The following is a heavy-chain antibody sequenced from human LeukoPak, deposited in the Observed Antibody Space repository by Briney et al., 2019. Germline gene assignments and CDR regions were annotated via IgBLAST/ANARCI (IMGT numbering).Heavy chain of an antibody. J-gene: IGHJ4*02. CDR2: IYYSGST. CDR1: GGSISSSSYY. CDR3: ARICRSLFGY. D-gene: IGHD6-6*01. Sequence: SETLSLTCTVSGGSISSSSYYWGWIRQPPGKGLEWIGSIYYSGSTYYNPSLKSRVTMSVDTSKNQFSLKLSSVTAADTAVYYCARICRSLFGYWGQGTLVTVSS. V-gene: IGHV4-39*07.